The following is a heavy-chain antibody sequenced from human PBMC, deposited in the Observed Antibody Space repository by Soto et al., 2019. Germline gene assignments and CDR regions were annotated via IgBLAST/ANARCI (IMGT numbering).Heavy chain of an antibody. D-gene: IGHD3-10*01. CDR2: INPSGGST. CDR3: ARDRGGYYYGMDV. V-gene: IGHV1-46*03. J-gene: IGHJ6*02. Sequence: QVQLVQSGAEVKKPGASVKVSCKASGYTFTSYYMHWVRQAPGQGLEWMGIINPSGGSTSYAQKFQGRVTRTRDTSTSTVYMELSSLRSEDTAVYYCARDRGGYYYGMDVWGQGTTVTVSS. CDR1: GYTFTSYY.